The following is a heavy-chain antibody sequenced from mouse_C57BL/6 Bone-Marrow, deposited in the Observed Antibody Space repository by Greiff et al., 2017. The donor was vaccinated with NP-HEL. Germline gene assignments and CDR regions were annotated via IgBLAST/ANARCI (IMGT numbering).Heavy chain of an antibody. V-gene: IGHV6-3*01. D-gene: IGHD2-4*01. Sequence: EVKVEESGGGLVQPGGSMKLSCVASGFTFSNYWMNWVRQSPEKGLEWVAQIRLKSDNYATHYAESVKGRFTISRDDSKSSVYLQMNNLRAEDTGIYYCTAPGYDYAPGYWGQGTTLTVSS. CDR1: GFTFSNYW. J-gene: IGHJ2*01. CDR3: TAPGYDYAPGY. CDR2: IRLKSDNYAT.